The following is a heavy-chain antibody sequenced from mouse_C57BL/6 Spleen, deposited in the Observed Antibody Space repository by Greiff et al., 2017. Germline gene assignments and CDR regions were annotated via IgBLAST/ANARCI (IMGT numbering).Heavy chain of an antibody. CDR1: GFTFSSYT. V-gene: IGHV5-9*01. D-gene: IGHD1-1*01. J-gene: IGHJ2*01. CDR3: ARRPFTFHYFDY. Sequence: EVQGVESGGGLVKPGGSLKLSCAASGFTFSSYTMSWVRQTPEKRLEWVATISGGGGNTYYPDSVKGRFTISRDNAKNTLYLQMSSLRSEDTALYYCARRPFTFHYFDYWGQGTTLTVSS. CDR2: ISGGGGNT.